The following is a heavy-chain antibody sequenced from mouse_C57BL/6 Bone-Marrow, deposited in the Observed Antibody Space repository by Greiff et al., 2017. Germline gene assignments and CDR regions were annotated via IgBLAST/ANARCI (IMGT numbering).Heavy chain of an antibody. J-gene: IGHJ2*01. Sequence: EVKVEESGGGLVQPGGSLKLSCAASGFTFSDYYMYWVRQTPEKRLEWVAYISNGGGSTYYPDTVKGRFTISRDNAKNTLYLPMSRLQSEDTAMYYCARGANWAFDYWGQGTTLTVSS. V-gene: IGHV5-12*01. CDR2: ISNGGGST. CDR3: ARGANWAFDY. D-gene: IGHD4-1*01. CDR1: GFTFSDYY.